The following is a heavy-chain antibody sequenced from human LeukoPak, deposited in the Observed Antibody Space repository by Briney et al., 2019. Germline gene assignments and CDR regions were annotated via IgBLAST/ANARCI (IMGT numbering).Heavy chain of an antibody. CDR2: IYYSGST. CDR1: GGSISSYY. CDR3: ARDVAAAYYFDY. J-gene: IGHJ4*02. D-gene: IGHD6-13*01. Sequence: WETLSLTCTVSGGSISSYYWSWIRQPPGKGLEWIGYIYYSGSTNYNPSLKSRVTISVDTSKNHFSLKLSSVTAADTAVYYCARDVAAAYYFDYWGQGTLVTASS. V-gene: IGHV4-59*01.